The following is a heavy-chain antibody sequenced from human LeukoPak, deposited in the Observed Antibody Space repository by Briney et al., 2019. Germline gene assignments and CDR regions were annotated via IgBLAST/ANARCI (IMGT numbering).Heavy chain of an antibody. V-gene: IGHV1-46*01. J-gene: IGHJ4*02. CDR1: GYTFTSYY. D-gene: IGHD6-19*01. CDR2: INPSGGST. CDR3: ARDQVGGASGWFLLDY. Sequence: ASVRVSCKASGYTFTSYYMHWVRQAPGQGLEWMGIINPSGGSTSYAQKFQGRVTMTRDTSTSTVYMELSSLRSEDTAVYYCARDQVGGASGWFLLDYWGQGTLVTVSS.